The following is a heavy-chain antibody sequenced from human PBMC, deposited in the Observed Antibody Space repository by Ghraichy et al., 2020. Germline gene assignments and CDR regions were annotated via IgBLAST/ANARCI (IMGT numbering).Heavy chain of an antibody. D-gene: IGHD1-14*01. CDR2: IYYSGST. J-gene: IGHJ4*02. CDR1: GGSISSSSYY. CDR3: ARLYEPEGLDY. Sequence: PETLSLTCTVSGGSISSSSYYWGWIRQPPGKGLEWIGSIYYSGSTYYNPSLKSRVTISVDTSKNQFSLKLSSVTAADTAVYYCARLYEPEGLDYWGQGTLVTVSS. V-gene: IGHV4-39*01.